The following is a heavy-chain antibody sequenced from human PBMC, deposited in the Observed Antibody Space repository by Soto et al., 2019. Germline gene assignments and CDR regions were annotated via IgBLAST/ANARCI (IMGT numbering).Heavy chain of an antibody. V-gene: IGHV4-34*01. CDR2: INHSGST. J-gene: IGHJ4*02. CDR3: ARVRTGYYDSSGYPDY. CDR1: GGSFSGYY. D-gene: IGHD3-22*01. Sequence: QVQLQQWGAGLLKPSETLSLTCAVYGGSFSGYYWSWIRQPPGKGLEWIGEINHSGSTNYNPSLKSRVTISVDTSKNQFSLKLSSVTAADTAVYYCARVRTGYYDSSGYPDYWGQGTLVTVSS.